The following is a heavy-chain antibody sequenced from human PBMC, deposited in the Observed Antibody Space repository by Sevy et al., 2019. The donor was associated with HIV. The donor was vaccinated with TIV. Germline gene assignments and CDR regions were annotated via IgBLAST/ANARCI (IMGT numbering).Heavy chain of an antibody. V-gene: IGHV4-59*11. J-gene: IGHJ4*02. D-gene: IGHD1-26*01. CDR3: AGENAWGRGYS. CDR2: IYYNGHI. CDR1: GGSITSLY. Sequence: SETPSLTCTVSGGSITSLYWNWIRQPPGKGLEWIANIYYNGHINYNPSLKSRVTLSLDTYKNQFSLRLSSVTADDTAMYYCAGENAWGRGYSWGQGTLVTVSS.